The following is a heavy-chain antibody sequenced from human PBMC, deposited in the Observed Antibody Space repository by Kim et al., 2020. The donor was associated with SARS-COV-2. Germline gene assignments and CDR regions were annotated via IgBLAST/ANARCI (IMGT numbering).Heavy chain of an antibody. CDR3: ARGARRVNGFDI. D-gene: IGHD3-16*01. J-gene: IGHJ3*02. CDR2: TYYRSRWFY. Sequence: SQTLSLTCAISGDSVSSNTDSWNWIRLSPSRGFEWLGRTYYRSRWFYDYALSVQSRIIVSPDTSRNQFSLQLNSVTLEDTALYYCARGARRVNGFDIWGQGTMVTVSP. V-gene: IGHV6-1*01. CDR1: GDSVSSNTDS.